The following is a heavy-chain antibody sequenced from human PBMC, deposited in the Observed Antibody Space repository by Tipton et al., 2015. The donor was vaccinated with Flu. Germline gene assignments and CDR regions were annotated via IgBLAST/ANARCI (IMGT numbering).Heavy chain of an antibody. CDR2: ISDTSRTT. CDR1: GFTFSSYA. D-gene: IGHD3-3*01. J-gene: IGHJ4*02. CDR3: AKASVTVYGVVPLDY. V-gene: IGHV3-23*01. Sequence: AASGFTFSSYAMTWVRQAPGKGLEWVSSISDTSRTTYYADSVKGRFTISRDNSKNTLYLQMNSLRAEDTAVYFCAKASVTVYGVVPLDYWGQGTLVTVSS.